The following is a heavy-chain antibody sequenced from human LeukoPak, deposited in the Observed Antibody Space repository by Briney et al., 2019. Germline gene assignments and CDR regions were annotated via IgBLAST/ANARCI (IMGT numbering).Heavy chain of an antibody. Sequence: GGSLRLSCAASGFTFSSYSMNWVRQAPGKGLEWVSSISSSSSYIYNADSVKGRFTISRDNAKNSLYLQMNSLRAEDTAVYYCAGDHSMVRHQADAFAVWGQGRMVTVSS. CDR1: GFTFSSYS. V-gene: IGHV3-21*01. D-gene: IGHD2/OR15-2a*01. CDR2: ISSSSSYI. CDR3: AGDHSMVRHQADAFAV. J-gene: IGHJ3*01.